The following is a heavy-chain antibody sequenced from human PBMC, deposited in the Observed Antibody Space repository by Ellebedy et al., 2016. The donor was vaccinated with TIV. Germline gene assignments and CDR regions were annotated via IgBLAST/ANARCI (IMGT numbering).Heavy chain of an antibody. D-gene: IGHD5-18*01. CDR2: ISPYNGNT. CDR1: GYTFTTLD. Sequence: ASVKVSCKASGYTFTTLDINWVRQAPGQGLEWMGWISPYNGNTNYVQNLQGRITMTTDTSTSTAFMELRSLRSDDTAVYYCASIDRGYTYGYPMNYYYGMDVWGQGTTVTVSS. V-gene: IGHV1-18*01. CDR3: ASIDRGYTYGYPMNYYYGMDV. J-gene: IGHJ6*02.